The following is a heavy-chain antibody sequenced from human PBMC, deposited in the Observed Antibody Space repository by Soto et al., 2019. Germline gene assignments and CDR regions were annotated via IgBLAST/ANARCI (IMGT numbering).Heavy chain of an antibody. V-gene: IGHV4-31*03. Sequence: PSLTLSLTCSVSSGSMNSGGYYWSWVRQHPGKGLEWIGYIYNNGDTYYNPSLKSRVTISLDTSKNQFSLNVTSVTAADTAVYYCARRGGSSSGYYYYAMDVWGQGTTVTVSS. D-gene: IGHD6-6*01. CDR2: IYNNGDT. J-gene: IGHJ6*02. CDR3: ARRGGSSSGYYYYAMDV. CDR1: SGSMNSGGYY.